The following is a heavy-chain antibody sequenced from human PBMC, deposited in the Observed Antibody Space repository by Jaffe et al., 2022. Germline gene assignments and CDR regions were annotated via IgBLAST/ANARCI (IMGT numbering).Heavy chain of an antibody. CDR2: IYHSGST. Sequence: QVQLQESGPGLVKPSETLSLTCAVSGYSISSGYYWGWIRQPPGKGLEWIGSIYHSGSTYYNPSLKSRVTISVDTSKNQFSLKLSSVTAADTAVYYCARSALERYFDYWGQGTLVTVSS. J-gene: IGHJ4*02. D-gene: IGHD1-1*01. CDR3: ARSALERYFDY. CDR1: GYSISSGYY. V-gene: IGHV4-38-2*01.